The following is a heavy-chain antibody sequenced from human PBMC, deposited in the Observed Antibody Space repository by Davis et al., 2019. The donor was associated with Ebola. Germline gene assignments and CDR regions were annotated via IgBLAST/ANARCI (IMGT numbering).Heavy chain of an antibody. J-gene: IGHJ3*02. CDR1: GGSFRDFY. CDR2: INHTGYT. Sequence: SETLSLTCGVYGGSFRDFYWSWIRQPPGKGLEWIGEINHTGYTNYNPSLKSRVTISVDTSRTQFSLKLSSVTAADTAVYYCARFYDYGAQGYAFDIWGQGTMVTVSS. D-gene: IGHD4-17*01. V-gene: IGHV4-34*01. CDR3: ARFYDYGAQGYAFDI.